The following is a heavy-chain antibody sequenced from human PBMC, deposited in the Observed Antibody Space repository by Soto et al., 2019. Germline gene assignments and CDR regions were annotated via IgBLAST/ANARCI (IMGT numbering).Heavy chain of an antibody. V-gene: IGHV3-73*02. J-gene: IGHJ4*02. CDR2: IRSKANSYAT. CDR1: GFTFSGSA. CDR3: ARGVYDFWSGHPKGLDY. Sequence: DVQLVESGGGLVQPGGSLKLCCAASGFTFSGSAVHWVRQASEKGLEWVGHIRSKANSYATAYVVSVKGRFTISRDDSSNTADLKMNSLKTEDTAVDYCARGVYDFWSGHPKGLDYWGQGTVVTVSS. D-gene: IGHD3-3*01.